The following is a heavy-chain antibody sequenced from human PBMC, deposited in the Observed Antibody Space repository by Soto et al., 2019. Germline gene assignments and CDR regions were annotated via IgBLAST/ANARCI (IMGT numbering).Heavy chain of an antibody. J-gene: IGHJ4*02. V-gene: IGHV3-23*01. CDR2: ISGSGGST. Sequence: GGSLRLSCAASGFTFSSYAMIWVRQAPGKGLEWVSAISGSGGSTYYADSVKGRFTISRDNSKNTLYLQMNSLRAEDTAVYYCAKDPFGDSSGYYYFDYWGQGTLVTVSS. CDR1: GFTFSSYA. D-gene: IGHD3-22*01. CDR3: AKDPFGDSSGYYYFDY.